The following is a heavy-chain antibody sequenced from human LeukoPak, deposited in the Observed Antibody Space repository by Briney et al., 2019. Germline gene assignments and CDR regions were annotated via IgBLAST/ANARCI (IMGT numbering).Heavy chain of an antibody. Sequence: ASVKVSCKASGGTFSSYAISWVRQAPGQGLEWMGRIIPILGIPNYAQKFQGRLTITADKSTTTAYMELSSLRSEDTAVYYCATEAIVVVTARDYWYFDLWGRGTLDTVSS. V-gene: IGHV1-69*04. CDR1: GGTFSSYA. CDR2: IIPILGIP. D-gene: IGHD2-21*02. J-gene: IGHJ2*01. CDR3: ATEAIVVVTARDYWYFDL.